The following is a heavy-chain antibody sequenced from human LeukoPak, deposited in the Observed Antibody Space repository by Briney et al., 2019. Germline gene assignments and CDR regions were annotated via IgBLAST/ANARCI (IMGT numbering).Heavy chain of an antibody. J-gene: IGHJ4*02. D-gene: IGHD5-18*01. CDR3: ARDPRGYSYGQKVPNFDY. CDR1: GFTFSSYW. CDR2: IKRDGSEK. V-gene: IGHV3-7*01. Sequence: GGSLRLSCAASGFTFSSYWMSWVRQAPGKGLEWVANIKRDGSEKYYVDSVKGRFTISRDNAKNSLYLQMNSLRAEDTAVYYCARDPRGYSYGQKVPNFDYWGQGTLVTVSS.